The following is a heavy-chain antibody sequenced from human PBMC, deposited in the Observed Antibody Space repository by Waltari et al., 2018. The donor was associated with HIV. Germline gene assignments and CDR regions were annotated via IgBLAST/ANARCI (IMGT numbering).Heavy chain of an antibody. CDR2: ISGSDGNT. CDR3: AILIAAAGDFDY. J-gene: IGHJ4*02. D-gene: IGHD6-13*01. Sequence: EVQLVESGGGLVQPGGPLRLSCAASGFALRSYVMSWVRQAPGKGLEWVSTISGSDGNTYYPDSVQGRFTISRDNSKNTLFLQLNSLRAEDTAVYYCAILIAAAGDFDYWGQGTLVTVSS. V-gene: IGHV3-23*04. CDR1: GFALRSYV.